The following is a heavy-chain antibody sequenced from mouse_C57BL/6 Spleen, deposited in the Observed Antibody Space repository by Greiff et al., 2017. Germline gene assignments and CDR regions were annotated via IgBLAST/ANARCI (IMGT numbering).Heavy chain of an antibody. J-gene: IGHJ4*01. CDR1: GYTFTSYW. D-gene: IGHD1-1*02. Sequence: QVQLKQPGAELVKPGASVKVSCKASGYTFTSYWMHWVKQRPGQGLEWIGRIHPSDSDTNYNQQFKGKATLTVDKSASTDYMQISILTSEDSAVYYWAMNYGAMDDWGQGTSDTVSS. CDR3: AMNYGAMDD. V-gene: IGHV1-74*01. CDR2: IHPSDSDT.